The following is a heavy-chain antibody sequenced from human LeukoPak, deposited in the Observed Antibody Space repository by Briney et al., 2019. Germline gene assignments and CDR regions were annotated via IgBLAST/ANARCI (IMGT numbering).Heavy chain of an antibody. CDR3: ELNLWFGELNDDY. J-gene: IGHJ4*02. V-gene: IGHV1-2*02. CDR1: GYTFTGYY. Sequence: GASVKVSCKASGYTFTGYYMHWVRQAPGQGLEWMGWINPNSGGTNYAQKFQGRVTMTRDTSISTAYMELSRLRSDDTAVYYCELNLWFGELNDDYWGRGTLVTVSS. D-gene: IGHD3-10*01. CDR2: INPNSGGT.